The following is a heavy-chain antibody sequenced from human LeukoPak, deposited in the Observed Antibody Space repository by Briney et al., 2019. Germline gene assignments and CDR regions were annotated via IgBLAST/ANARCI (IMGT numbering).Heavy chain of an antibody. Sequence: SETLSLTCTVSGGSISSYYWSWIRQPAGKGLEWIGRIYTSGSTNYNPSLKSRVTISVDTSKNQFSLKLSSVTAADTAVYYCARGVCSSTSCQYYYYYYYMDVWGKRTTVTVSS. V-gene: IGHV4-4*07. J-gene: IGHJ6*03. CDR1: GGSISSYY. CDR2: IYTSGST. CDR3: ARGVCSSTSCQYYYYYYYMDV. D-gene: IGHD2-2*01.